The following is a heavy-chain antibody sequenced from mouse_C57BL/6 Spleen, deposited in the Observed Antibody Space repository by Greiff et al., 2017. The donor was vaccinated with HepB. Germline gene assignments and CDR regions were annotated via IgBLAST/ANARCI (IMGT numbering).Heavy chain of an antibody. D-gene: IGHD2-4*01. Sequence: QVQLQQPGAELVKPGASVKLSCKASGYTFTSYWMQWVKQRPGQGLEWIGEIDPSDSYTNYNQKFKGKATLTVDTSSSTAYMQLSSLTSEDSAVYYCATIYDDYDGRPGDYWGQGTSVTVSS. CDR2: IDPSDSYT. V-gene: IGHV1-50*01. CDR1: GYTFTSYW. CDR3: ATIYDDYDGRPGDY. J-gene: IGHJ4*01.